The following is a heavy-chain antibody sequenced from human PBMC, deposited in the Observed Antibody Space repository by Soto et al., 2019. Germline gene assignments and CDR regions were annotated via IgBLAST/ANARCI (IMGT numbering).Heavy chain of an antibody. CDR3: EKGEVRGFIPYYFDY. D-gene: IGHD3-10*01. Sequence: GGSLRPSCAGSGFTFRWFGMNWVRQAPGKGLEWVARISYDGSNEYYVDAVKGRFTISRDNLKNTKYLAMDRPRAEGTAGYYCEKGEVRGFIPYYFDYWGRGTLVTVYS. J-gene: IGHJ4*02. CDR2: ISYDGSNE. V-gene: IGHV3-30*18. CDR1: GFTFRWFG.